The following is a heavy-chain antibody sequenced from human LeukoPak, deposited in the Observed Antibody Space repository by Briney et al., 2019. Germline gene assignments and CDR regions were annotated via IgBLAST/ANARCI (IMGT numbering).Heavy chain of an antibody. CDR2: IKQDGSEK. V-gene: IGHV3-7*01. CDR3: ARDLGGSGSYYYYYYYGMDV. J-gene: IGHJ6*02. Sequence: PGGSLRLSCAASGFTFSSYWMSWVRQAPGKGLGWVANIKQDGSEKYYVGSVKGRFTISRDNAKNSLYLQMNSLRAEDTAVYYCARDLGGSGSYYYYYYYGMDVWGQGTTVTVSS. D-gene: IGHD3-10*01. CDR1: GFTFSSYW.